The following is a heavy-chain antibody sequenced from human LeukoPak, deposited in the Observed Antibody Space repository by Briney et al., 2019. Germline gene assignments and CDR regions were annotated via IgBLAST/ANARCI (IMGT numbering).Heavy chain of an antibody. CDR1: GYTFTSYY. CDR3: ARNHYDSSGYYYVLLDY. CDR2: INPSGGST. Sequence: ASVKVSCKASGYTFTSYYMHWVRQAPGQGLEWMGIINPSGGSTSYAQKFQGRVTMTRDTSTSTVYMELSSLRSEDTAVYYCARNHYDSSGYYYVLLDYWGQGTLVTVSS. V-gene: IGHV1-46*01. D-gene: IGHD3-22*01. J-gene: IGHJ4*02.